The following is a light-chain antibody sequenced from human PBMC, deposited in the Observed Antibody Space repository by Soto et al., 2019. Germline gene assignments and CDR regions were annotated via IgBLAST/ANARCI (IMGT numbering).Light chain of an antibody. V-gene: IGLV2-14*01. Sequence: QSVLTQPPSASGSPGQSVTISCTGTSSDVGGYNYVSWYQQHPGKAPKLMIYDVSNRPSGVSNRFSGSKSGNTASLTISGLQAEDEADYYCSSYTSSSTLEFGGGTKLTVL. CDR2: DVS. J-gene: IGLJ2*01. CDR3: SSYTSSSTLE. CDR1: SSDVGGYNY.